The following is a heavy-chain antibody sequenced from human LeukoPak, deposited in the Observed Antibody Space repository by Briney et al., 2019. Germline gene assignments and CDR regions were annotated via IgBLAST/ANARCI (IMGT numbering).Heavy chain of an antibody. CDR2: INHSGST. D-gene: IGHD2-2*01. J-gene: IGHJ4*02. V-gene: IGHV4-39*07. CDR3: ARKPSIRGGFH. Sequence: SETLSLTCTVSGGSISGSSYYWSWLRQPPGKGLEWIGEINHSGSTNYNPSLKSRVTISVDTSKNQFSLKLISVTAADTAVYYCARKPSIRGGFHWGQGTLVTVSS. CDR1: GGSISGSSYY.